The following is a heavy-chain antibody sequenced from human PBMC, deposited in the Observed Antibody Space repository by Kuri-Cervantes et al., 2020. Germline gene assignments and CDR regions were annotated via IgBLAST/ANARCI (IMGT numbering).Heavy chain of an antibody. J-gene: IGHJ6*02. CDR1: GYSFTSYW. Sequence: KVSCKGSGYSFTSYWIGWVRQMPGKGREWMGIISPGDSDTRYSPSFQGQVTISADKSISTAYLQWSSLKASDTAMYYCARQSDISTTYYYYYGMDVWGQGTTVTVSS. CDR2: ISPGDSDT. CDR3: ARQSDISTTYYYYYGMDV. D-gene: IGHD1-1*01. V-gene: IGHV5-51*01.